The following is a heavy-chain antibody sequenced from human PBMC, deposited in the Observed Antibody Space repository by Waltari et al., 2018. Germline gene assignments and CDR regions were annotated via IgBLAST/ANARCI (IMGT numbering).Heavy chain of an antibody. CDR2: IYSGGST. Sequence: EVQLVESGGGLVQPGGSLRLSCAASGFPVSVHYMTWGRQAPGKGLEWVSVIYSGGSTYYADSVKGRFTISRDNSKNTLYLQMNSLRAEDTAVYYCARVSTDPGGFDIWGQGTMVTVSS. CDR1: GFPVSVHY. J-gene: IGHJ3*02. V-gene: IGHV3-66*01. D-gene: IGHD2-2*01. CDR3: ARVSTDPGGFDI.